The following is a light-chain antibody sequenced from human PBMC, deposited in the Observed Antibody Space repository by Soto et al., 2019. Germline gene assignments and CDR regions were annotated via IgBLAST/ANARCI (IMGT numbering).Light chain of an antibody. J-gene: IGLJ2*01. V-gene: IGLV1-40*01. CDR1: SSNIGAGYD. CDR2: GDN. CDR3: QSYDSSLSVV. Sequence: QSVLTQPPSVSGAPGQRVTISWTGSSSNIGAGYDVHWYQQLPGPAPKLLIYGDNNRPSGVPDRFSGSKSGTSASLAITGLQAEDGAHSYCQSYDSSLSVVFGGGTKLTVL.